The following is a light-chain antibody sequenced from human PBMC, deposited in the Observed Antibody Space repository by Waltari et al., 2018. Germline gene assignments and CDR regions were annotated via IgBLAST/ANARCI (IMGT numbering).Light chain of an antibody. CDR2: SKG. Sequence: QSVLTQPPSASGTPGQRVTISCSGSSSNIGSNTVNWYQQLPGTAPKPPIYSKGQGPPGVPDRFSVSKSCTSASLAISGRQSEDEAGYYCAAWDDSLKTVIFGGGTKLTVL. V-gene: IGLV1-44*01. CDR3: AAWDDSLKTVI. J-gene: IGLJ2*01. CDR1: SSNIGSNT.